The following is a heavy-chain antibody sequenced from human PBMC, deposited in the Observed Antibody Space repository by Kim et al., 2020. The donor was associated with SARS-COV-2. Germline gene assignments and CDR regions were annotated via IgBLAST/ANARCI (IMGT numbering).Heavy chain of an antibody. D-gene: IGHD3-3*01. CDR2: INPNSGGT. Sequence: ASVKVSCKASGYTFTGYYMHWVRQAPGQGLEWMGRINPNSGGTNYAQKFQGRVTMTRDTSISTAYMELSRLRSDDTAVYYCARDLRFLEWYTTNYYYGMDVWGQGTTVTVSS. V-gene: IGHV1-2*06. J-gene: IGHJ6*02. CDR1: GYTFTGYY. CDR3: ARDLRFLEWYTTNYYYGMDV.